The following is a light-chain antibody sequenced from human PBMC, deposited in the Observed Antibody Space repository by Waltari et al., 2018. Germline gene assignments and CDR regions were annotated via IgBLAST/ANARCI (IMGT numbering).Light chain of an antibody. J-gene: IGLJ7*01. CDR2: STN. Sequence: QSVLTQPPSASGTPGLRVPISCSGSSSNIGSNPVNWYQQLPGTAPKLLSYSTNLRPPGVPDRFAGSKSGTSASLAISGLQSEDEADYYCATWDDSLNAAVFGGGTQLSVL. CDR1: SSNIGSNP. CDR3: ATWDDSLNAAV. V-gene: IGLV1-44*01.